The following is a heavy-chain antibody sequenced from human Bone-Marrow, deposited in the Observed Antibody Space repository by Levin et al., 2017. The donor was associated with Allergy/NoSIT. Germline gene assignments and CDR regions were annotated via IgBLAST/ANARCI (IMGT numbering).Heavy chain of an antibody. CDR1: GFTVSGNY. CDR2: IYSGGST. Sequence: GGSLRLSCAASGFTVSGNYLGWVRQAPGKGLEWVSIIYSGGSTYYADSVKGRFTISRDNSKNTLYLQMSSLRAEDTAMYYCARRFSTNWGFEYWGQGTLVTVSS. CDR3: ARRFSTNWGFEY. V-gene: IGHV3-53*01. D-gene: IGHD7-27*01. J-gene: IGHJ4*02.